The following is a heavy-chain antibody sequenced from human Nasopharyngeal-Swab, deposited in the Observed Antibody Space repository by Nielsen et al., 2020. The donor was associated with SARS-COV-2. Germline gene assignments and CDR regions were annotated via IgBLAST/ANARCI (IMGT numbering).Heavy chain of an antibody. CDR3: ARAGEYYYDSRDPNWFDP. D-gene: IGHD3-22*01. J-gene: IGHJ5*02. Sequence: GGSLRLSCAASGFTFSSYWMSWVRQAPGKGLEWVANIKQDGSEKYYVDSVKGRFTISRDNAKNSLYLQMNSLRAEDTAVYYCARAGEYYYDSRDPNWFDPWGQGTLVTVSS. CDR2: IKQDGSEK. V-gene: IGHV3-7*01. CDR1: GFTFSSYW.